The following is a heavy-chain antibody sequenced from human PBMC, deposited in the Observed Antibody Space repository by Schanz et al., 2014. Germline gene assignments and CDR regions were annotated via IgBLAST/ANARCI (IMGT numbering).Heavy chain of an antibody. CDR3: AKGVGGGLLLGSTFDN. J-gene: IGHJ3*02. V-gene: IGHV3-30*18. Sequence: QVQLVESGGGVVQPGRSLRLSCAASGITLSGYGLHWVRQAPGKGLEWVGFISFDGRNTGYAHSVKGRFTISRDNSKNTVYLEMNNVRVDDTAVYYCAKGVGGGLLLGSTFDNWGQGTMVTV. CDR1: GITLSGYG. CDR2: ISFDGRNT. D-gene: IGHD3-16*01.